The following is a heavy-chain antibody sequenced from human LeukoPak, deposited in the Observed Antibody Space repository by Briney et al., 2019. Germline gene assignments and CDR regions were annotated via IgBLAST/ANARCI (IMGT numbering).Heavy chain of an antibody. CDR3: AREGSVLRFLEWQPSRYMDV. D-gene: IGHD3-3*01. J-gene: IGHJ6*03. V-gene: IGHV3-30*04. CDR1: GFTFSSYA. CDR2: ISYDGSNK. Sequence: GRSLRLSCAASGFTFSSYALHWVRQTPGKGLEWVAVISYDGSNKFYADSVQGRFTISRDNSKNTLYLQMNSLRAEDTAVYYCAREGSVLRFLEWQPSRYMDVWGKGTTVTVSS.